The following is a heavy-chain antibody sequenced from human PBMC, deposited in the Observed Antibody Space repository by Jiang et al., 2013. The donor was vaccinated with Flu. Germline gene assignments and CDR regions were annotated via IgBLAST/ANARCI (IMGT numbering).Heavy chain of an antibody. CDR3: ARGSSGYYYFDYFDY. CDR1: GYTFTSYA. CDR2: INAGNGNT. V-gene: IGHV1-3*01. D-gene: IGHD3-22*01. J-gene: IGHJ4*02. Sequence: GAEVKKPGASVKVSCKASGYTFTSYAMHWVRQAPGQRLEWMGWINAGNGNTKYSQKFQGRVTITRDTSASTAYMELSSLRSEDTAVYYCARGSSGYYYFDYFDYWGQGTLVTVSS.